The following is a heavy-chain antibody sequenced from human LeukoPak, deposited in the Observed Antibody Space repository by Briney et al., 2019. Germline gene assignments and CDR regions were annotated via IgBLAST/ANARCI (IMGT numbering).Heavy chain of an antibody. J-gene: IGHJ4*02. D-gene: IGHD3-16*01. Sequence: GVSLRLSCAASGFTFSTYAMSWVRQAPGKGLEWVSGISGSADSTNYADSAKGRFTISRDNSKNTLYLQMNSLRAEDTAVYYCAKREGYGSIDYWGQGTLVTVSS. CDR3: AKREGYGSIDY. V-gene: IGHV3-23*01. CDR1: GFTFSTYA. CDR2: ISGSADST.